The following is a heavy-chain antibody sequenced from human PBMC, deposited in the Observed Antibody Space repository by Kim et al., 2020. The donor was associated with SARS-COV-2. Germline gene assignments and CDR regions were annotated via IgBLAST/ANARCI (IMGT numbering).Heavy chain of an antibody. CDR3: AKADGGYFDWSLYGMDV. Sequence: GGSLRLSCAASGFTFSSYAMSWVRQAPGKGLEWVSVISGSGGSTYYADSVKGRFTISRDNSKNTLYLQMNSLRAEDTAVYYCAKADGGYFDWSLYGMDVWGQGTTVTVSS. D-gene: IGHD3-9*01. CDR2: ISGSGGST. CDR1: GFTFSSYA. V-gene: IGHV3-23*01. J-gene: IGHJ6*02.